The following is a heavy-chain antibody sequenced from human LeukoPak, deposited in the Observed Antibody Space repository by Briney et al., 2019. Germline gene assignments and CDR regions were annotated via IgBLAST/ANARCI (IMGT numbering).Heavy chain of an antibody. Sequence: ASVKVSCKASGYTFTSYGISWVRQAPGQGLEWMGWINTYNGNTKYAQRLQGRVTMTTDTSTTTAYMDLRSLRSDDTAVFYCARNAPWNYYDAFGIWGQGTMVFVSS. D-gene: IGHD1-7*01. V-gene: IGHV1-18*01. CDR3: ARNAPWNYYDAFGI. J-gene: IGHJ3*02. CDR1: GYTFTSYG. CDR2: INTYNGNT.